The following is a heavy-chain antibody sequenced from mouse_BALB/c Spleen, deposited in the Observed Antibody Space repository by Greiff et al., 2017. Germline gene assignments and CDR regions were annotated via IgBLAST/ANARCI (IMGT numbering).Heavy chain of an antibody. Sequence: EVQLVESGGGLVKPGGSLKLSCAASGFTFSSYAMSWVRQTPEKRLEWVASISSGGSTYYPDSVKGRFTISRDNARNILYLQMSSLRSEDTAMYYCASPLDWCAYWGQGTLVTVSA. CDR3: ASPLDWCAY. CDR1: GFTFSSYA. V-gene: IGHV5-6-5*01. D-gene: IGHD4-1*01. J-gene: IGHJ3*01. CDR2: ISSGGST.